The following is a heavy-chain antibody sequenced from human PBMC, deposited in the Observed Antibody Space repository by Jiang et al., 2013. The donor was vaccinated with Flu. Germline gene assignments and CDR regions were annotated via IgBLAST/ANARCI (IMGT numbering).Heavy chain of an antibody. Sequence: VQLVESGPGLVKPSQTLSLTCTVSNGSITGSANYWSWIRQSPGKGLEWIGYIYYSGGTLYNPSLQSRVSMSLDKSKRQFSLRLTSVTATDTAVYYCARLEVLDYGDFAPLFDYWGRGIMVTVSS. D-gene: IGHD4-17*01. CDR3: ARLEVLDYGDFAPLFDY. J-gene: IGHJ4*02. CDR2: IYYSGGT. CDR1: NGSITGSANY. V-gene: IGHV4-31*03.